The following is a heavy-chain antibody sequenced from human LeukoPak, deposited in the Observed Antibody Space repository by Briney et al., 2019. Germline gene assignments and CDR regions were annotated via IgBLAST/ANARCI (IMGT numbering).Heavy chain of an antibody. Sequence: PGGSLRLSCSASGFTFSSYAMHWVRQAPGKGLEYVSAISSNGGSTYYADPVKGRFTISRDNSKNTLYLQMSSLRAEDTAVYYCVKLDTAMAIPPDFDYWGQGTLVTVSS. CDR3: VKLDTAMAIPPDFDY. D-gene: IGHD5-18*01. CDR1: GFTFSSYA. J-gene: IGHJ4*02. V-gene: IGHV3-64D*06. CDR2: ISSNGGST.